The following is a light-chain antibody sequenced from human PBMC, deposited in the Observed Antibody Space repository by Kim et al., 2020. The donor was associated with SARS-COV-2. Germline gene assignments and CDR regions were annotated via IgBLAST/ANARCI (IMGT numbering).Light chain of an antibody. CDR2: RDS. J-gene: IGLJ1*01. V-gene: IGLV3-9*01. CDR3: QGWERRAV. CDR1: NIGSKN. Sequence: SYELTQPLSVSVALGQTARITCGGNNIGSKNVHWYQQKPGQAPVLVIYRDSNRPSGIPERFSGSNSGNTATLTISRAQPGVEDDYYCQGWERRAVFGTG.